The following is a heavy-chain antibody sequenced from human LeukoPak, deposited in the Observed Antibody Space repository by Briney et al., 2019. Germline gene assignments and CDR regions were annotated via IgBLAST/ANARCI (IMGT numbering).Heavy chain of an antibody. V-gene: IGHV4-38-2*02. D-gene: IGHD2-2*01. Sequence: SETLSLTCTVSCYSITSAYYWGWIRQPPGKGLEWIGSFFLKGSTYYNPSLKSRVTISVDTSKNQFSLTLSSVTAADTAVYYCARVARCTSCFDVDYWGQGTLVTVSS. CDR2: FFLKGST. CDR1: CYSITSAYY. J-gene: IGHJ4*02. CDR3: ARVARCTSCFDVDY.